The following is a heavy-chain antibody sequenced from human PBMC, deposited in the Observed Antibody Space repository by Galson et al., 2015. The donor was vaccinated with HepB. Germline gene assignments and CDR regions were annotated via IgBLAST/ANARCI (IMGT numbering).Heavy chain of an antibody. CDR1: EFTFSSYA. CDR3: AREGNTYYDFWSGSETYYYGMDV. J-gene: IGHJ6*02. D-gene: IGHD3-3*01. V-gene: IGHV3-21*01. CDR2: ISSSSSYI. Sequence: SLRLSCAVSEFTFSSYAMYWVRQAPGKGLEWVSSISSSSSYIYYADSVKGRFTISRDNAKNSLYLQMNSLRAEDTAVYYCAREGNTYYDFWSGSETYYYGMDVWGQGTTVTVSS.